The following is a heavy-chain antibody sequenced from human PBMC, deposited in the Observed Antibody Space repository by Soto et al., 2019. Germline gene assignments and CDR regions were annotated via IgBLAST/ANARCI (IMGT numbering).Heavy chain of an antibody. Sequence: EVQLVESGGGLVQPGGSLRLSCAASGFTVSSNYMSWVRQAPGKGLEWVSAIYSGGSTYYADSVKGRFTISRDNSKNTLYPQMNSLRPEDTAVYYCAPRSGSYWDHDAVDIWGQGTMVTVSP. D-gene: IGHD1-26*01. J-gene: IGHJ3*02. CDR2: IYSGGST. CDR3: APRSGSYWDHDAVDI. CDR1: GFTVSSNY. V-gene: IGHV3-66*01.